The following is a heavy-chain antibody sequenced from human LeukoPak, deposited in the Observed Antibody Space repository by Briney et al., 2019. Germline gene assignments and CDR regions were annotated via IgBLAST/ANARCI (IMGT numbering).Heavy chain of an antibody. J-gene: IGHJ4*02. CDR1: GDSFSSNSAA. V-gene: IGHV6-1*01. D-gene: IGHD7-27*01. CDR3: ARELGIFDY. Sequence: SRTLSLTCAISGDSFSSNSAAWNWLSQSPSSGLEWLGSTYYRSKWYNDYAVSVKSRITINPDTSKNQFSLQLNSVTPEDTAVYYCARELGIFDYWGQGTLVTVSS. CDR2: TYYRSKWYN.